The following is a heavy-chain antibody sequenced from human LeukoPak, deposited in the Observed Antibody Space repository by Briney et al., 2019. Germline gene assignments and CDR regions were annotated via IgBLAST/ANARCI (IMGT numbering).Heavy chain of an antibody. V-gene: IGHV4-39*07. J-gene: IGHJ4*02. D-gene: IGHD3-16*01. Sequence: SETLSLTCTVSGGSISSSSYYWGWIRQPPGKGLEWIGYIYHSGSTYYNPSLKSRVTISVDRSTNQFSLKLSSVTAADTAVYYCARARGASDPFDYWAREPWSPSPQ. CDR2: IYHSGST. CDR1: GGSISSSSYY. CDR3: ARARGASDPFDY.